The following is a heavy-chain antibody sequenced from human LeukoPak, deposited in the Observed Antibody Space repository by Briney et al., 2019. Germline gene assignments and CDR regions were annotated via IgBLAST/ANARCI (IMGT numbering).Heavy chain of an antibody. V-gene: IGHV3-30-3*01. Sequence: PGRSLRLSCAATGFTFSSYAMHWVRQAPGKGLEWVAVIANDGSNKYYADSVKGRFTISRDNSRNTLYLQMNSLRTEDTAVYYCTTRTQNLRYFDYWGQGTLVTVSS. D-gene: IGHD3-9*01. CDR3: TTRTQNLRYFDY. J-gene: IGHJ4*02. CDR1: GFTFSSYA. CDR2: IANDGSNK.